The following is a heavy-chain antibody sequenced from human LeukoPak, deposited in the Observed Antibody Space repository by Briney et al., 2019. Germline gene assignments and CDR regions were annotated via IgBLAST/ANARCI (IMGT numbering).Heavy chain of an antibody. CDR3: ARGRGGYCSSTSCEFDP. CDR1: GYTFTSYY. Sequence: ASVKVSCKASGYTFTSYYMHWLRQPPGQGLEWMGIINPSGGSTSYAQKFQGRVTMTRDTATSTVYMELSSLRSEDTAVDYCARGRGGYCSSTSCEFDPWGQGTLVTVSS. D-gene: IGHD2-2*01. CDR2: INPSGGST. V-gene: IGHV1-46*01. J-gene: IGHJ5*02.